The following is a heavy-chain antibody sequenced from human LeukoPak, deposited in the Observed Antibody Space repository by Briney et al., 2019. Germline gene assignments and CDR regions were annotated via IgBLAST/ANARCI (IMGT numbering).Heavy chain of an antibody. D-gene: IGHD6-19*01. CDR3: AKDRPVAGTQAGYDAFDI. J-gene: IGHJ3*02. CDR2: ISGSAVST. V-gene: IGHV3-23*01. Sequence: GGSLRLSCAASGFTFSNYVMSWVRQAPGKGLEWVSAISGSAVSTYYADSVKGRFTISRDNSKNTLYLQMNSLRAEDTAVYYCAKDRPVAGTQAGYDAFDIWGQGTMVTVSS. CDR1: GFTFSNYV.